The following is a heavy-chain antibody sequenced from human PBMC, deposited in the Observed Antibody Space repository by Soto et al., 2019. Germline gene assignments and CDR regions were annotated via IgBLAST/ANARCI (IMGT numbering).Heavy chain of an antibody. V-gene: IGHV3-23*01. CDR2: ISGGGDGT. CDR3: AKEPRLQLAY. D-gene: IGHD1-1*01. CDR1: GFPFGNYA. J-gene: IGHJ4*02. Sequence: EVHLLESGGGLVQPGGSLRLSCTASGFPFGNYAMYWVRQAPGKGLEWVSGISGGGDGTNYADSVKGRFTVSRDNSRNTMYLQMNSLRAEDTDVYYCAKEPRLQLAYWGQGTLVTVSS.